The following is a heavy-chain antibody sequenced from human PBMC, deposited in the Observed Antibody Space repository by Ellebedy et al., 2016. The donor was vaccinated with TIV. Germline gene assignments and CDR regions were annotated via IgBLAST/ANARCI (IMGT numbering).Heavy chain of an antibody. CDR2: IYPGDSDT. CDR1: GYSFTSYW. D-gene: IGHD3-22*01. Sequence: GESLKISCKGSGYSFTSYWIGWVRQMPGKGLEWMGIIYPGDSDTRYSPSFQGQVTISADKSISTAYLQWSSLKASDTAMYYCARLPYDSSGYLCAFDIWGQGTMVTVSS. CDR3: ARLPYDSSGYLCAFDI. V-gene: IGHV5-51*01. J-gene: IGHJ3*02.